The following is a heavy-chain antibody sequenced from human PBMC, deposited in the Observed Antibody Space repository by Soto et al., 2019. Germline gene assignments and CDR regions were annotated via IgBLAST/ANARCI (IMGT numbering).Heavy chain of an antibody. CDR2: ISGSGGST. CDR3: AKDPRAHYYDSSGYYN. V-gene: IGHV3-23*01. CDR1: GFTFSSYA. J-gene: IGHJ4*02. D-gene: IGHD3-22*01. Sequence: GGSLRLSCAAPGFTFSSYAMSWVRQAPGKGLEWVSAISGSGGSTYYADSVKGRFTISRDNSKNTLYLQMNSLRAEDTAVYYCAKDPRAHYYDSSGYYNWGQGTLVTVSS.